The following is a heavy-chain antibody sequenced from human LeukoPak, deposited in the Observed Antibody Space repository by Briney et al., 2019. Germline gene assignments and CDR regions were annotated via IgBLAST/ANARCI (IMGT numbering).Heavy chain of an antibody. CDR1: EFTVSSNY. Sequence: PGGSLRLSCAGSEFTVSSNYMSWVRQAPGKGLDWVSVLYSGGIRYYAGSVQGRFTISRDNSKNTLYLQMNSLRAEDTAVYYCARQPTVTTLDYWGQGTLVTVSS. CDR2: LYSGGIR. CDR3: ARQPTVTTLDY. D-gene: IGHD4-17*01. J-gene: IGHJ4*02. V-gene: IGHV3-66*02.